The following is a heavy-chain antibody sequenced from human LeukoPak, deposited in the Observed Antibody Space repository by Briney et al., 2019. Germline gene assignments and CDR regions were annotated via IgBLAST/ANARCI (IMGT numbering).Heavy chain of an antibody. D-gene: IGHD2-15*01. CDR2: SNPNSGGT. CDR1: GHTFTGYY. J-gene: IGHJ4*02. Sequence: ASVKVSCKASGHTFTGYYMHWVRQAPGPGLEWMGGSNPNSGGTNYAQKFQGRVTMTRDTSISTAYMELSRLRSDDTAVYYCARYCSGGSCYGAFDYWGQGTLVAVSS. CDR3: ARYCSGGSCYGAFDY. V-gene: IGHV1-2*02.